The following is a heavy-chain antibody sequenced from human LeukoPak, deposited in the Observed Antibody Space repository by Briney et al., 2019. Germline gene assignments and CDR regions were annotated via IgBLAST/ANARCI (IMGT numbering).Heavy chain of an antibody. V-gene: IGHV3-66*01. CDR2: LFSGGGA. D-gene: IGHD6-19*01. CDR3: ARERGSSGWATFDY. CDR1: GFTVSSNY. J-gene: IGHJ4*02. Sequence: GGSLRLSCAASGFTVSSNYMGWVRQAPGRGLEWVSVLFSGGGAYYADSVKGRFTVSRDNSKNTLFLHMNSLRAEDTAIYYCARERGSSGWATFDYWGQGTLVTVSS.